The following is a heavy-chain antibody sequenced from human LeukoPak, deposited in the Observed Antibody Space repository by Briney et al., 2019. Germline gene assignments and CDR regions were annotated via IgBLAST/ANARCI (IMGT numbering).Heavy chain of an antibody. CDR1: GGSISSYY. V-gene: IGHV4-59*08. J-gene: IGHJ4*02. CDR3: ARLFRNGYYDY. CDR2: IYYSGST. D-gene: IGHD3-22*01. Sequence: KSSETLSLTCTVSGGSISSYYWSWIRQPPGKGLEWIGYIYYSGSTNYNPSLKSRVTISVDTSKNQFSLKLSSVTAADTAVYYCARLFRNGYYDYWGQGTLVTVSS.